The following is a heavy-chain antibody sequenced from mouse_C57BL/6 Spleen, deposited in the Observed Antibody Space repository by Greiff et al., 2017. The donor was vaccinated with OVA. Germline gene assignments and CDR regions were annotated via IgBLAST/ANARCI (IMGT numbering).Heavy chain of an antibody. J-gene: IGHJ2*01. CDR3: ARPTNLYGYDVGGFDY. V-gene: IGHV1-54*01. D-gene: IGHD2-2*01. CDR1: GYAFTNYL. Sequence: QVHVKQSGAELVRPGTSVKVSCKASGYAFTNYLIEWVKQRPGQGLEWIGVINPGSGGTNYNEKFKGKATLTADKSSSTAYMQLSSLTSEDSAVYFCARPTNLYGYDVGGFDYWGQGTTLTVSS. CDR2: INPGSGGT.